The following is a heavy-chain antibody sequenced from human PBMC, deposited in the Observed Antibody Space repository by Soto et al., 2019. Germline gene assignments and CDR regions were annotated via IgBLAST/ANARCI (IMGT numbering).Heavy chain of an antibody. CDR2: IHYSGSI. J-gene: IGHJ6*02. Sequence: QVQLQQSGPGLVKPSQTLSLTCTVSGGSISYEXXHXTXIXXSXXTALXXIGYIHYSGSIIYNPSFQSRVTISVDTSKNQFSLQLSSVTAADTAVYFCAREDDGGDRDYYGLDVWGQGTTVTVSS. CDR1: GGSISYEXXH. D-gene: IGHD2-21*02. V-gene: IGHV4-30-4*08. CDR3: AREDDGGDRDYYGLDV.